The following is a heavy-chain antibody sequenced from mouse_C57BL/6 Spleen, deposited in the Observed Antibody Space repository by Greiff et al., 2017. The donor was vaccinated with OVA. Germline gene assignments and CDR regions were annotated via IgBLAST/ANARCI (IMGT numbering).Heavy chain of an antibody. V-gene: IGHV1-69*01. CDR1: GYTFTSYW. CDR2: IDPSDSYT. Sequence: QVHVKQPGAELVMPGASVKLSCKASGYTFTSYWMHWVKQRPGQGLEWIGEIDPSDSYTNYNQKFKGKSTLTVDKSSSTAYMQLSSLTSEDSAVYYCARRGTGYYFDYWGQGTTLTVSS. D-gene: IGHD2-2*01. J-gene: IGHJ2*01. CDR3: ARRGTGYYFDY.